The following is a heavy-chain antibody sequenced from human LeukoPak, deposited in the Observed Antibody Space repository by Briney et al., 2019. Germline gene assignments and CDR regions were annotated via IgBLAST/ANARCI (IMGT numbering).Heavy chain of an antibody. J-gene: IGHJ6*03. CDR3: ARGVPAATYYYYYYYMDV. CDR1: GYSFTSYW. V-gene: IGHV5-51*01. D-gene: IGHD2-2*01. Sequence: GESLKISCKGSGYSFTSYWIGWVRQMPGKGLEWMGIIYPGDSDTRYSPSFQGQVTISADKSISTAYLQWSSLKASDTAVYYCARGVPAATYYYYYYYMDVWGKGTTVTVSS. CDR2: IYPGDSDT.